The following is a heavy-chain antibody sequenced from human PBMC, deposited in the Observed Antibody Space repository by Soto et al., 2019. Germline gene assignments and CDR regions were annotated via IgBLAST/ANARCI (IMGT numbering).Heavy chain of an antibody. CDR2: INAGNGNT. CDR1: GYTFTSYA. D-gene: IGHD6-19*01. V-gene: IGHV1-3*01. J-gene: IGHJ4*02. CDR3: ARVSIAVAGSPFDY. Sequence: GASVKVSCKASGYTFTSYAMHWVRQAPGQRLEWMGWINAGNGNTKYSQKFQGRVTITRDTSASTAYMELSSLRSEDTAVYYCARVSIAVAGSPFDYRGQGTLVTVSS.